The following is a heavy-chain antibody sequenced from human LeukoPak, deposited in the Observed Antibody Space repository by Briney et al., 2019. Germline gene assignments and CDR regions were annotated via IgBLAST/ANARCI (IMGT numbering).Heavy chain of an antibody. D-gene: IGHD3-10*01. CDR2: INPNSGGT. CDR1: GYTFTGYY. Sequence: ASVKVSCKASGYTFTGYYMHWVRQAPGQGLEWMGWINPNSGGTNYAQKFQGRGTMTRDTSISTAYMELSRLRSDDTAVYYCARVPYYGSVNSEPDYWGQGTLVTVSS. J-gene: IGHJ4*02. CDR3: ARVPYYGSVNSEPDY. V-gene: IGHV1-2*02.